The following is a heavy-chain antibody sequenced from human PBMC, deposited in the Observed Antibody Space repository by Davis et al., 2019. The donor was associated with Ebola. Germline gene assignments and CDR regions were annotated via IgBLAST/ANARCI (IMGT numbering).Heavy chain of an antibody. CDR2: ISSSSSTI. J-gene: IGHJ5*02. CDR3: ARFTVLRWFDP. V-gene: IGHV3-48*01. D-gene: IGHD4-17*01. Sequence: PGGSLRLSCAASGFTFSSYSMNWVRQAPGKGLEWVSYISSSSSTIYYADSVKGRFTISRDNSKNTLYLQMNSLRAEDTAVYYCARFTVLRWFDPWGQGTLVTVSS. CDR1: GFTFSSYS.